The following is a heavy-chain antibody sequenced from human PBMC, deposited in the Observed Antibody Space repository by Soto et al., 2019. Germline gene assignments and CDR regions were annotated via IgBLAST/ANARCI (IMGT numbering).Heavy chain of an antibody. CDR2: INHSGST. D-gene: IGHD1-1*01. Sequence: SETLSLTCAVYGGSFSGYYWSWIRQPPGKGLEWIGEINHSGSTNYNPSLKSRVTISVDTSKNQFSLKLSSVTAADTAVYYCARGRATDTPKVNYFDYWGQGTLVTVYS. CDR1: GGSFSGYY. V-gene: IGHV4-34*01. CDR3: ARGRATDTPKVNYFDY. J-gene: IGHJ4*02.